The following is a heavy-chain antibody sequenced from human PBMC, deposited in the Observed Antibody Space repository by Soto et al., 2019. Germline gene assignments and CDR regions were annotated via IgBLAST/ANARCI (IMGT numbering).Heavy chain of an antibody. CDR3: AKAYSRSSHQFDY. CDR1: GGTFRSYA. Sequence: QVQLVQSGAEVKKPGSSVKVSCKASGGTFRSYAISWVRQAPGQGLEWMGGIIPISGTANNAQKFQGRVTITADESTGTDYMEVSSLSSEDTAVYYCAKAYSRSSHQFDYWGQGTLVTVSS. V-gene: IGHV1-69*12. J-gene: IGHJ4*02. CDR2: IIPISGTA. D-gene: IGHD6-6*01.